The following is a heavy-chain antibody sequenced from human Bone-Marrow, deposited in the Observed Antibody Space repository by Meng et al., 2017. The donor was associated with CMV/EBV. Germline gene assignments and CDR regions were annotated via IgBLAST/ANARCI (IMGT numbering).Heavy chain of an antibody. D-gene: IGHD3-3*01. CDR3: AKEGAFLEWLYFDY. CDR1: GFTFSDYY. V-gene: IGHV3-11*04. Sequence: GGSLRLSCAASGFTFSDYYMSWIRQAPGKGLEWVSYISSSGSTIYYADSVKGRFTISRDNAKNSLYLQMNSLRAEDTAVYYCAKEGAFLEWLYFDYLGQGTLVTVSS. J-gene: IGHJ4*02. CDR2: ISSSGSTI.